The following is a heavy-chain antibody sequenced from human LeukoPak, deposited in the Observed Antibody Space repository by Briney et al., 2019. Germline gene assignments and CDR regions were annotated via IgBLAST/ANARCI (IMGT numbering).Heavy chain of an antibody. CDR3: ARGIRRVDY. CDR2: IYYNGST. Sequence: SETLSLTCTVSGGSISTYHWNWIRKPPGKGLEWIGYIYYNGSTKYNPSLKSRVTISVDTSKNQFFLKLSSVTAADTAVYYCARGIRRVDYWGQGTLVTVSS. J-gene: IGHJ4*02. V-gene: IGHV4-59*01. CDR1: GGSISTYH. D-gene: IGHD5-18*01.